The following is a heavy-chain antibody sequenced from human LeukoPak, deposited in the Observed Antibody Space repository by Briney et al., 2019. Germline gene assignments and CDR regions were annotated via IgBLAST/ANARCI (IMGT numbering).Heavy chain of an antibody. D-gene: IGHD4-17*01. Sequence: PGGSLRLSCAASGFTFSSYGMHWVRQAPGKGLEWVAFIRYDGSNKYYADSVKGRFTISRDNSKNTLYLQMNSLRAEDTAVYYCAKGDDYGDYARRPEYWGQGTLVTVSS. V-gene: IGHV3-30*02. CDR1: GFTFSSYG. CDR3: AKGDDYGDYARRPEY. J-gene: IGHJ4*02. CDR2: IRYDGSNK.